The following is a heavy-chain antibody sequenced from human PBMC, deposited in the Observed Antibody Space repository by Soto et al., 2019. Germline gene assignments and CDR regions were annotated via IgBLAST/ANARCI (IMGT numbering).Heavy chain of an antibody. CDR3: AKEGGRSGSYYISSSYYFDY. J-gene: IGHJ4*02. CDR2: ISYDGSNT. D-gene: IGHD1-26*01. V-gene: IGHV3-30*18. CDR1: GFTFSSYG. Sequence: QVQLVESGGGVVQPGRSLRLSCVASGFTFSSYGMHWVRQAPGKGLEWVAIISYDGSNTYYADSVKGRFTISRDNSKNTLYLQMNSLGAEDTSVYYCAKEGGRSGSYYISSSYYFDYWGQGTLVTVSS.